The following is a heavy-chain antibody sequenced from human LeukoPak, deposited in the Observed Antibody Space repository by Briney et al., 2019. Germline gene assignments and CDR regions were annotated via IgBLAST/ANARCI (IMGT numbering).Heavy chain of an antibody. Sequence: SETLSLPCTVSGRSISSLYWRWLRQPPGKGLVWIGYIYYSGSINYNRTPKPRDPISVDTAKNQFSLKLSSATAADTAVYYCARVGIAVAGTHWYFDLWGRGTLVTVSS. V-gene: IGHV4-59*01. CDR2: IYYSGSI. D-gene: IGHD6-19*01. CDR3: ARVGIAVAGTHWYFDL. CDR1: GRSISSLY. J-gene: IGHJ2*01.